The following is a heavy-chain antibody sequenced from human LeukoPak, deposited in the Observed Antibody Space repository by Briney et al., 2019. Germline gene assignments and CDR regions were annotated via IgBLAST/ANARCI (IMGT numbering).Heavy chain of an antibody. CDR3: ARGAVITYFDY. CDR2: IYYSGNT. CDR1: GGSISSSSYY. D-gene: IGHD3-22*01. J-gene: IGHJ4*02. V-gene: IGHV4-39*07. Sequence: SETLSLTCTVSGGSISSSSYYWGWIRQPPGKGLEWIGTIYYSGNTYYNSSLKSRVTISVDTSKNQFSLKLSSVTAADTAVYYCARGAVITYFDYWGQGTLVTVSS.